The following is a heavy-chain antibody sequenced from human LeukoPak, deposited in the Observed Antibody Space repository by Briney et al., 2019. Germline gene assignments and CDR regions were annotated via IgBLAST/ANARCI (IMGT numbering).Heavy chain of an antibody. V-gene: IGHV1-8*01. J-gene: IGHJ5*02. CDR3: ARESPSRYDSSGYYYGWFDP. CDR2: MNPNSGNT. D-gene: IGHD3-22*01. CDR1: GYTFTSYD. Sequence: GASVKVSCTASGYTFTSYDINWVRQATGQGLEWMGWMNPNSGNTGYAQKFQGRVTMTRNTSISTAYMGLSSLRSEDTAVYYCARESPSRYDSSGYYYGWFDPWGQGTLVTVSS.